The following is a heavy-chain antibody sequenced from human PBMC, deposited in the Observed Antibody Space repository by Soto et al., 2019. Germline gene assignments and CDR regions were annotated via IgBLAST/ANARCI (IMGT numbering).Heavy chain of an antibody. CDR1: GFTFGDYT. CDR2: IRRKAYGGNR. D-gene: IGHD6-19*01. CDR3: SRDSQWLVQAYGVGV. Sequence: EVQLVEAGGGLVQPGRSRRLSCTASGFTFGDYTMSWVRQAPGKGLEWVGFIRRKAYGGNRRYAASVEGRFTISRDDSRSIVYLQMNSLKTEDSGVYDCSRDSQWLVQAYGVGVWGQGTTVTVSS. V-gene: IGHV3-49*04. J-gene: IGHJ6*02.